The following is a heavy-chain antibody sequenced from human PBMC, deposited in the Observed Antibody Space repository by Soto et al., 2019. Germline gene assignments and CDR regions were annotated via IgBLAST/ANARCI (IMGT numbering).Heavy chain of an antibody. J-gene: IGHJ5*02. CDR1: GFTFDDYA. Sequence: EVQLVESGGGLVQPGSSLRLSCAASGFTFDDYAMHWVRQAPGKGLEWVSGISWNSGSIGYADSVKGRFTISRDNAKNSLYLQMNSLRAEDTALYYCAKRGGYSYGSWFDPWRQGTLVTVSS. V-gene: IGHV3-9*01. CDR2: ISWNSGSI. CDR3: AKRGGYSYGSWFDP. D-gene: IGHD5-18*01.